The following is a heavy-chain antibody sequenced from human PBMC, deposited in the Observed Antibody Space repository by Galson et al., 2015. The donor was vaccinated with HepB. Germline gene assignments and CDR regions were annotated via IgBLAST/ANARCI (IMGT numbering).Heavy chain of an antibody. CDR1: GFTFSSYG. D-gene: IGHD3-10*01. CDR3: ARSRGRYNNSPAPDY. V-gene: IGHV3-33*08. CDR2: IWYDGSNK. Sequence: SLRLSCAASGFTFSSYGMHWVRQAPGKGLEWVAVIWYDGSNKYYADSVKGRFTISRDNSKNTLYLQMNSLRAEDTAVYYCARSRGRYNNSPAPDYWGQGTLVTVSS. J-gene: IGHJ4*02.